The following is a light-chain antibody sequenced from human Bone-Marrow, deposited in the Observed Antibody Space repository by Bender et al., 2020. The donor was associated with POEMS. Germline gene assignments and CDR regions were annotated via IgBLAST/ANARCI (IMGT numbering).Light chain of an antibody. Sequence: QSVLTQPPSASGTPGQRVTISCSGGSSNIGAHAVNWYQHLPGTAPKLLIYSSHRRPSEVPDRFSGSRSGTSASLAISGLQSEDEADYYCSSYAGSNNLIFGGGTRVTVL. CDR3: SSYAGSNNLI. V-gene: IGLV1-44*01. J-gene: IGLJ2*01. CDR1: SSNIGAHA. CDR2: SSH.